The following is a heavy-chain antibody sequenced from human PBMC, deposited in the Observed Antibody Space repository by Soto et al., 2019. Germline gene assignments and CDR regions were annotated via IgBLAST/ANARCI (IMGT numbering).Heavy chain of an antibody. CDR1: GGSFSGYY. CDR2: INHSGST. V-gene: IGHV4-34*01. CDR3: ARGRVSYSSSARYFDY. D-gene: IGHD6-6*01. J-gene: IGHJ4*02. Sequence: SETLSLTCAVYGGSFSGYYWSWIRQPPGKGLEWIGEINHSGSTNYNPPLKSRVTISVDTSKNQFSLKLSSVTAADTAVYYCARGRVSYSSSARYFDYWGQGTLVTVSS.